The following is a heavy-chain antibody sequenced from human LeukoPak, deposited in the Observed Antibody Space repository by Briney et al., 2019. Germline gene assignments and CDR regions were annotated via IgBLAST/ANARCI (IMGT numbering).Heavy chain of an antibody. D-gene: IGHD4-17*01. Sequence: PSETLSLTCTVSGGSISSYYWSWIRQPPGKGLEWIGYIYYSGSTNYNPSLKSRVTISVDTSKNQFSLKLSSVTAADTAVYYCASGVNTYGDYVPSWFDPWGQGTLVTVSS. J-gene: IGHJ5*02. CDR2: IYYSGST. CDR3: ASGVNTYGDYVPSWFDP. V-gene: IGHV4-59*01. CDR1: GGSISSYY.